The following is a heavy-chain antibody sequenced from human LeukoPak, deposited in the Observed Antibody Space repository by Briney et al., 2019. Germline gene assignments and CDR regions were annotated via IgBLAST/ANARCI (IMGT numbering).Heavy chain of an antibody. Sequence: SETLSLTCVVYGGSFSGYYWSWLRQPPGKGLEWIGEIDHSGTTNYNPSLKSRVTMSVDTSKNQFSLMVSSVTAADTAVYYCATGRNGVVPAPILGVGPWYNYHYMDVWGKGTTVTVSS. V-gene: IGHV4-34*01. J-gene: IGHJ6*03. CDR3: ATGRNGVVPAPILGVGPWYNYHYMDV. CDR1: GGSFSGYY. D-gene: IGHD2-2*02. CDR2: IDHSGTT.